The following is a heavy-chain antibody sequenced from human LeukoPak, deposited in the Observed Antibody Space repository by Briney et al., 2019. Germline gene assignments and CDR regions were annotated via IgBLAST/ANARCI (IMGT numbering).Heavy chain of an antibody. Sequence: SETLSLTCTVSGGSISSGDYYWSWIRQPPGKGLEWIGYIYYSGSTYYNPSLKSRVTISVDTSKNQFSLKLSSVTAADTAVYYCARDRIVVTPGAFDIWGQGTMVTVSS. V-gene: IGHV4-30-4*08. D-gene: IGHD2-2*01. CDR3: ARDRIVVTPGAFDI. J-gene: IGHJ3*02. CDR1: GGSISSGDYY. CDR2: IYYSGST.